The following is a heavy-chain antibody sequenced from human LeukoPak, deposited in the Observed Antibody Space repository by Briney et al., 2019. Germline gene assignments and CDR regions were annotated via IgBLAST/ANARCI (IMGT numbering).Heavy chain of an antibody. Sequence: AGGSLRLSCSASGFTFSDYYMSWIAQPPGKGPEWGSYISGTEIYTDYADSVKGRFTISRDNTKNSLYLQMNGLRADDTAVYYCAKDMNSWRDGSGLGDYFDYWGQGTLVTVSS. D-gene: IGHD6-19*01. CDR2: ISGTEIYT. CDR1: GFTFSDYY. J-gene: IGHJ4*02. V-gene: IGHV3-11*05. CDR3: AKDMNSWRDGSGLGDYFDY.